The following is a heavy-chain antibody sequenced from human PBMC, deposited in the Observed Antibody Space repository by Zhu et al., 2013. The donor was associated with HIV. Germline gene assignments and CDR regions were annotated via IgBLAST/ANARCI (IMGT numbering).Heavy chain of an antibody. CDR1: GFTFSSYS. CDR3: ARGEQWLPPFDY. J-gene: IGHJ4*02. V-gene: IGHV3-48*04. D-gene: IGHD6-19*01. Sequence: VQLVESGGGLVQPGGSLRLSCAASGFTFSSYSMNWVRQAPGKGLEWVSYITGISSTIYYADSVKGRFTISRDNAKNSLYLQMNSLRAEDTAVYYCARGEQWLPPFDYWGQGILVTVSS. CDR2: ITGISSTI.